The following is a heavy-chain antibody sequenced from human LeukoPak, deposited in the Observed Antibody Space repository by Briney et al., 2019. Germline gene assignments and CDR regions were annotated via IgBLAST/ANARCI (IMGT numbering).Heavy chain of an antibody. CDR2: ISGSGGST. CDR1: GFTFSSYA. D-gene: IGHD5-24*01. CDR3: AKWLRRWLQRDRAFDI. J-gene: IGHJ3*02. V-gene: IGHV3-23*01. Sequence: GGSLRLSCAASGFTFSSYAMSWVRQAPGKGLEWVSTISGSGGSTYYADSVKGRFTISRDNSKNTLYLQMNSLRAEDTAVYYCAKWLRRWLQRDRAFDIWGQGTMVTVSS.